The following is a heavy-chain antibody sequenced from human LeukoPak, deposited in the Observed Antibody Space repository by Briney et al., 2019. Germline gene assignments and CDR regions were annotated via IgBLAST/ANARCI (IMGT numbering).Heavy chain of an antibody. J-gene: IGHJ4*02. V-gene: IGHV4-61*08. CDR1: GGSISSGGYY. CDR3: ARGHYDFWSGYYRDYFDY. D-gene: IGHD3-3*01. Sequence: PSQTLSLTCTVSGGSISSGGYYWSWIRQPPGKGLEWIGYIYYSGSTNYNPSLKSRVTISVDTSKNQFSLKLSSVTAADTAVYYCARGHYDFWSGYYRDYFDYWGQGTLVTVSS. CDR2: IYYSGST.